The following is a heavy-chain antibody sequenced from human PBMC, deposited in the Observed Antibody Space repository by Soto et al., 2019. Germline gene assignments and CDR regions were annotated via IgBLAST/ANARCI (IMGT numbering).Heavy chain of an antibody. CDR3: ARDVHYYGSGSTY. CDR1: GYTVSSNY. J-gene: IGHJ4*02. V-gene: IGHV3-66*01. Sequence: EVKLVESGGGLVQPGGSLRLSCAASGYTVSSNYMSWVRQAPGKGLEWVSVIYSGGSTYYADSVKGRFTISRDNSKNTLYLQMNSLRAEDTAVYYCARDVHYYGSGSTYWGQGTLVTVSS. CDR2: IYSGGST. D-gene: IGHD3-10*01.